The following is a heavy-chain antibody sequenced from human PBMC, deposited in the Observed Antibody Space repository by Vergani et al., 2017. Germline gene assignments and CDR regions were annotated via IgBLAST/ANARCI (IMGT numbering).Heavy chain of an antibody. Sequence: QVQLQEWGAGLLKTSETLSLICGVSGGSFSDYYWSLIRQAPGMGLEWIGEVNHGGSTNYNPSLKSRVSISVDTSKNQFSLQLTSVTAADSALYFCASIARAPTRRNPPPDYWGQGILVTVSS. CDR3: ASIARAPTRRNPPPDY. CDR2: VNHGGST. CDR1: GGSFSDYY. J-gene: IGHJ4*02. V-gene: IGHV4-34*01. D-gene: IGHD3-16*02.